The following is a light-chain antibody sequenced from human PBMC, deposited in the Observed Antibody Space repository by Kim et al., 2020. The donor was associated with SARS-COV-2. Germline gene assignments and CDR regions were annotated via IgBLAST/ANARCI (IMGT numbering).Light chain of an antibody. CDR1: NLGDKY. CDR2: QHT. V-gene: IGLV3-1*01. J-gene: IGLJ2*01. Sequence: SYELTQPPSVSVSPGQTASITCSGTNLGDKYAYWYQLKPGQSPVLVIYQHTKRPSGISQRFSGFSSGNTATLTISPAQTMDEADYYCQAWDIGTAVFGGG. CDR3: QAWDIGTAV.